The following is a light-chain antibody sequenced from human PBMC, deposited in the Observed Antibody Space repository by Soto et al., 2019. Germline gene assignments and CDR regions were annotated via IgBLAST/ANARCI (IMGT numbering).Light chain of an antibody. V-gene: IGLV2-23*01. CDR1: SSDVGRYNL. CDR2: EAN. CDR3: CSGLFGGGTNITGL. Sequence: QSALTQPASVSGSPGQSVTISCTATSSDVGRYNLVSWYQQHPGKAPKLMIYEANKRPSGVSNRFSGSKSGNTASLTISGLQAEDEAHYYCCSGLFGGGTNITGLFGGGTKLTVL. J-gene: IGLJ2*01.